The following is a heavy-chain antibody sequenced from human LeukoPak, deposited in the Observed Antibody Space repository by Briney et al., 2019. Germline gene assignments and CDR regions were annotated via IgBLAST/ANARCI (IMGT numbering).Heavy chain of an antibody. CDR1: GYTFTSYG. J-gene: IGHJ4*02. CDR3: ARGTHPYSSGWYPH. D-gene: IGHD6-19*01. V-gene: IGHV1-18*04. CDR2: ISAYNGNT. Sequence: GASVKVSCKASGYTFTSYGISWVRQAPGQGLEWMGWISAYNGNTNYAQKLQGRVTMTTDTSTSTAYMELRSLRPDDTAVYYCARGTHPYSSGWYPHWGQGTLVTVSS.